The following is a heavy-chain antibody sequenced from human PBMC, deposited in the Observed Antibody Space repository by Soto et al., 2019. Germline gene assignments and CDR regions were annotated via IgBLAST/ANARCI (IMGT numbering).Heavy chain of an antibody. CDR3: AGLRSEGRGYLNWFDP. Sequence: QVQLQESRPGLVKPSQTLSLTCTVSGGSISSGGYYWSWIRQHPGRGLEWIGYIYYSGSTYYTPYPKCRVTISVETSNIQFSLKLRSVTAADTAVYYCAGLRSEGRGYLNWFDPWGQGTLVAVAS. J-gene: IGHJ5*02. V-gene: IGHV4-31*03. CDR2: IYYSGST. CDR1: GGSISSGGYY. D-gene: IGHD3-3*01.